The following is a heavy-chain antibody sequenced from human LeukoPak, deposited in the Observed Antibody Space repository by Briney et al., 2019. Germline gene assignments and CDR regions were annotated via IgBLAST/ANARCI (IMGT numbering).Heavy chain of an antibody. CDR1: GFTFSSYE. CDR2: ISSSGSAI. J-gene: IGHJ4*02. Sequence: GGSLRLSCAASGFTFSSYEMTWVRQAPGRGLEWISYISSSGSAIYYADSVKGRFTISRDNAKNSLYLQMNSLRAEDTAVYYCARDYNFDYWGQGTLVTVSS. V-gene: IGHV3-48*03. CDR3: ARDYNFDY.